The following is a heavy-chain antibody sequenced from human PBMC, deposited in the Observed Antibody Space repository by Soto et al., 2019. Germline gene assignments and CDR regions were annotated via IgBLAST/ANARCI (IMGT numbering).Heavy chain of an antibody. Sequence: SETLSLTCTVSGGSISSYYWSWIRQPPGKGLEWIGYIYYSGSTNYNPSPKSRVTISVDTSKNQFSLKLSSVTAADTAVYYCARVSSSWGLVNYFDYWGQGTLVTVSS. CDR1: GGSISSYY. V-gene: IGHV4-59*01. J-gene: IGHJ4*02. D-gene: IGHD6-13*01. CDR2: IYYSGST. CDR3: ARVSSSWGLVNYFDY.